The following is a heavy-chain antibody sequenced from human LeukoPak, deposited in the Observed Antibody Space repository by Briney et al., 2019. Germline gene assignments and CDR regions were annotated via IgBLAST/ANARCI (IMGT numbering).Heavy chain of an antibody. CDR1: GGSISSGDYY. J-gene: IGHJ2*01. CDR3: ARARGYSYGYGWYFDL. V-gene: IGHV4-39*07. Sequence: SETLSLTCTVSGGSISSGDYYWGWIRQPPGKGLEWIGSIYYSGTTYYNPSLKSRVTISVDTSKNQFSLKLSSVTAADTAVYYCARARGYSYGYGWYFDLWGRGTLVTVSS. D-gene: IGHD5-18*01. CDR2: IYYSGTT.